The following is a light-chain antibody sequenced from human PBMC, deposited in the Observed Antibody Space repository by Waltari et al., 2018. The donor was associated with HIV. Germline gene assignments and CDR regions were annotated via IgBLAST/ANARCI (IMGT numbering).Light chain of an antibody. J-gene: IGKJ2*01. CDR2: GAS. V-gene: IGKV3-20*01. CDR3: QQYGSSPRYT. Sequence: ETVLTQSPGTLSLSPGERATLSCRASQSVISSYIAWYQQKPGLAPRLLIYGASTRATGTPDRFSGSGSGTDFTLTISRLEPEDFAVYCCQQYGSSPRYTFGQGTKLEIK. CDR1: QSVISSY.